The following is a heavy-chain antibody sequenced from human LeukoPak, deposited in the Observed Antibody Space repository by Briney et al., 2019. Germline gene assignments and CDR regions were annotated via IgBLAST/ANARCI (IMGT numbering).Heavy chain of an antibody. CDR1: GRSINSGTFY. CDR3: ARLSDSGSHDGEDYFDY. Sequence: SETLSLACTVSGRSINSGTFYWGWIRQPPGKGLEWIGSMYYDGSSYYNPSLKSRVTTSVDTSKNQFSLKLTSVTAADTAVYFCARLSDSGSHDGEDYFDYCGQGTLVTVST. V-gene: IGHV4-39*01. J-gene: IGHJ4*02. CDR2: MYYDGSS. D-gene: IGHD1-26*01.